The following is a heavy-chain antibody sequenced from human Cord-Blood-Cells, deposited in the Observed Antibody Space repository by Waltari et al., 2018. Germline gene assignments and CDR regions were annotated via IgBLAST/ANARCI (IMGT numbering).Heavy chain of an antibody. V-gene: IGHV4-30-4*08. CDR2: IYYSGST. CDR1: GGSISSGVYY. CDR3: ARGPYGSGRFKYYYYCDMDV. D-gene: IGHD3-10*01. Sequence: QVQLQESGPGLVKPSQTLSLTCTVSGGSISSGVYYWSWIRHPPGKGLEWMGYIYYSGSTECNPSLESRVTISVDTANNQFSLKLSSVTAAATAVYYCARGPYGSGRFKYYYYCDMDVWGKGTTGTVSS. J-gene: IGHJ6*03.